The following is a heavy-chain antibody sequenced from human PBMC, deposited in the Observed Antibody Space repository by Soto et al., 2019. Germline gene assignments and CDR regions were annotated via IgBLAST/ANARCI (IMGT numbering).Heavy chain of an antibody. D-gene: IGHD4-17*01. CDR2: INPNSGDT. CDR1: GYTFTGNV. J-gene: IGHJ4*02. Sequence: ASVKVSCKASGYTFTGNVIHWVRRAPGQGLEWMGWINPNSGDTTYAQKFQGRVTMTRDTSITTAYMERSRLRSDDTAVYYCARVPTATTTFDYWGEGTLITVSS. CDR3: ARVPTATTTFDY. V-gene: IGHV1-2*02.